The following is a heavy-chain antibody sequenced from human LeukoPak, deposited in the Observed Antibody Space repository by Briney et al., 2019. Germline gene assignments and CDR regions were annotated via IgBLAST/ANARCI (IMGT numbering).Heavy chain of an antibody. V-gene: IGHV1-8*01. D-gene: IGHD6-6*01. J-gene: IGHJ4*02. CDR3: ATSYSSSSSEIDY. CDR2: MNPNSGNT. CDR1: GYTFTSYD. Sequence: ASVKVSCKASGYTFTSYDMNWVRQATGQGLEWMGWMNPNSGNTGYAQKFQGRVTMTRNTSISTAYMELSSLRSEDTAVYYCATSYSSSSSEIDYWGQGTLVTVSS.